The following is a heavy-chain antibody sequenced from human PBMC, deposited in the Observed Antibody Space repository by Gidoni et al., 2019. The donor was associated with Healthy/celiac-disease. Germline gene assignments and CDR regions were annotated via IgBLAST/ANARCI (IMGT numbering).Heavy chain of an antibody. D-gene: IGHD6-13*01. CDR1: GGSISSSSYY. J-gene: IGHJ5*02. V-gene: IGHV4-39*01. Sequence: QLQLQESGPGLVKPSETLSLTCPVSGGSISSSSYYWGWIRQPPGKGLEWIGSIYYSGSTYYNPSLKSRVTISVDTSKNQFSLKLSSVTAADTAVYYCARRIAAAGTSWFDPWGQGTLVTVSS. CDR3: ARRIAAAGTSWFDP. CDR2: IYYSGST.